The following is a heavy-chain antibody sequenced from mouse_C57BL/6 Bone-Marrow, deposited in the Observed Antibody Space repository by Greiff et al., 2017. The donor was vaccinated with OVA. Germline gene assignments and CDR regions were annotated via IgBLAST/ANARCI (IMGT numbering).Heavy chain of an antibody. V-gene: IGHV5-9-1*02. CDR3: TRDSLYDYDYAMDY. J-gene: IGHJ4*01. Sequence: DVHLVESGAGLVKPGGSLKLSCAASGFTFSSYAMSWVRQTPEKRLEWVAYISSGGDYIYHADTVKGRFTISRDNARNTLYLQMSSLKSEDTAMYYCTRDSLYDYDYAMDYWGQGTSVTVSS. D-gene: IGHD2-4*01. CDR1: GFTFSSYA. CDR2: ISSGGDYI.